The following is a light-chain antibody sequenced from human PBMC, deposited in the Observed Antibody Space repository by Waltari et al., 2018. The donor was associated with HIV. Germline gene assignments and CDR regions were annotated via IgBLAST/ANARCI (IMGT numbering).Light chain of an antibody. V-gene: IGLV6-57*01. Sequence: NFMLAKPHSVSGSPGQTVTMSCTRRSGSIASNFVQWYRQRPDSSPAIVLYEDNQRPSGVPDRFSGSIDSSSNSASLTISGLKTEDEADYYCQSYDSSNQWVFGGGTKLTVL. CDR2: EDN. J-gene: IGLJ3*02. CDR1: SGSIASNF. CDR3: QSYDSSNQWV.